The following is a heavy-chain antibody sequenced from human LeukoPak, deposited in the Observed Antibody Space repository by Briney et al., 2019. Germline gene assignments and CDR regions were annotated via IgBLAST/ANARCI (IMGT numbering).Heavy chain of an antibody. CDR3: ARGGLFPYYMDV. J-gene: IGHJ6*03. D-gene: IGHD3-22*01. CDR2: IKEDGSEK. Sequence: GGSLRLSCAASGFIFSSYWMTWVRQAPGKGLEWVANIKEDGSEKYYVDSVKGRFIISRDNAKNSLYLQMNSLRAEDTAVYYCARGGLFPYYMDVWGKGTTVTISS. CDR1: GFIFSSYW. V-gene: IGHV3-7*01.